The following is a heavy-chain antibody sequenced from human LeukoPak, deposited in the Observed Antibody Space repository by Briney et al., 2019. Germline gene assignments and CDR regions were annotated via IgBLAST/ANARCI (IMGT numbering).Heavy chain of an antibody. D-gene: IGHD3-3*01. CDR3: ARVYYDFWSGYSHWYSDL. V-gene: IGHV4-59*01. J-gene: IGHJ2*01. CDR2: IYYSGST. Sequence: SETLPLTCTVSGGSISSYYWSWIRQPPGKGLEWIGYIYYSGSTNYNPSLKSRVTISVDTSKNQFSLKLSSVTAADTAVYYCARVYYDFWSGYSHWYSDLWGRGTLVTVSS. CDR1: GGSISSYY.